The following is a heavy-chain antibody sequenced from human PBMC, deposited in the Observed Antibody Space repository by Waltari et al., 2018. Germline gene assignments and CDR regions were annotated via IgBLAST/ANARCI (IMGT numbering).Heavy chain of an antibody. Sequence: QVQLVQSGAEVKKPGASVKVSCKAPIDTFTSHGFSWVRQAPGQGLEWMGWISGYNGNTNYEQKFQGRVTMTTDTSTATVYMELRSLRSDDTAVYYCAREGLQLAAFDIWGQGTMVTVSS. CDR2: ISGYNGNT. CDR3: AREGLQLAAFDI. CDR1: IDTFTSHG. D-gene: IGHD4-4*01. J-gene: IGHJ3*02. V-gene: IGHV1-18*04.